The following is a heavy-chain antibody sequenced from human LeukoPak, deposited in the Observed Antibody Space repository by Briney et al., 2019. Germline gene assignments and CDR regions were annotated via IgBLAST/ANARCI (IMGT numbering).Heavy chain of an antibody. CDR1: GFTFSSYW. J-gene: IGHJ4*02. CDR2: IKQDGSEK. Sequence: GGSLRLSCAASGFTFSSYWMSWVRQAPGKGLEWVANIKQDGSEKYYVDSVKGRFTISRDNAKNSLYLQMNSLKTEDTAVYYCTSAAGYSGYDYPYWGQGTLVTVSS. D-gene: IGHD5-12*01. V-gene: IGHV3-7*03. CDR3: TSAAGYSGYDYPY.